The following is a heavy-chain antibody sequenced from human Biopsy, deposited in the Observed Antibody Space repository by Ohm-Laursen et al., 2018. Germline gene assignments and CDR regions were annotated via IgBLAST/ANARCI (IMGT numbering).Heavy chain of an antibody. CDR3: ARGDYFDSNGYFWFDP. V-gene: IGHV4-31*01. D-gene: IGHD3-22*01. CDR1: GGSISSGGSF. Sequence: PRTLSLTCTVSGGSISSGGSFWSWIRQGPGMGLEWIGYIFNSVNIYYNPSLKNLITKSGDTSKYQFSLKLNSVTAADTAVYYCARGDYFDSNGYFWFDPWGQGTLVTVSS. CDR2: IFNSVNI. J-gene: IGHJ5*02.